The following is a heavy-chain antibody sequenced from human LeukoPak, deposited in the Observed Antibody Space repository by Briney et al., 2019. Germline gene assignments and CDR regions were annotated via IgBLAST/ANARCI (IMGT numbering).Heavy chain of an antibody. V-gene: IGHV4-30-4*01. Sequence: SSETLSLTCTVSGGSISSGDYYWSWIRQPPGKGLEWIGYIYYSRSTYYNPSLKSRVTISVDTSKNQFSLKLSSVTAADTAVYYCARWVPVYYYGSGSYLVRWFDPWGQGTLVTVSS. D-gene: IGHD3-10*01. CDR3: ARWVPVYYYGSGSYLVRWFDP. CDR2: IYYSRST. CDR1: GGSISSGDYY. J-gene: IGHJ5*02.